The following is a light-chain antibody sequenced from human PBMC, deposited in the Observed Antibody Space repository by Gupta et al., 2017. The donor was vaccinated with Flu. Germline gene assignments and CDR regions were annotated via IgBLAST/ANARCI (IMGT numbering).Light chain of an antibody. CDR3: YSTDTSGNHSV. J-gene: IGLJ3*02. CDR2: EDR. V-gene: IGLV3-10*01. Sequence: GQTARITCSGDALPKKYAYWYQQKSGQAPVLIIYEDRKRPSGIPERFSGSSSGTTATLTISGAQVEDEADYYCYSTDTSGNHSVFGGGTNLTVL. CDR1: ALPKKY.